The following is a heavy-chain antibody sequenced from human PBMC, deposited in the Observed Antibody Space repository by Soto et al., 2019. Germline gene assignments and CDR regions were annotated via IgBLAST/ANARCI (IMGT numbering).Heavy chain of an antibody. J-gene: IGHJ6*02. Sequence: GESLKISCKASGYSFTTYFIGWVRQMPGKGLEWMGIIYPGDSDTRYSPAFQGQVTISADKSIRTAYLQWTSLMASDTAVYYCARGTEWRRLSYSYGMDVWGQGTTVTVSS. D-gene: IGHD5-12*01. CDR3: ARGTEWRRLSYSYGMDV. V-gene: IGHV5-51*01. CDR1: GYSFTTYF. CDR2: IYPGDSDT.